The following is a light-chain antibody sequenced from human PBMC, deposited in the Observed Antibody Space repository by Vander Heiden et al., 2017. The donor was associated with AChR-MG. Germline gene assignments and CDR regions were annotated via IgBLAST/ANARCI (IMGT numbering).Light chain of an antibody. Sequence: QSPLPQPPSSSVSPGPPVTISCTGTRTNVACSDYVPWYQHHPGKAPKLMIYEVSKRPSGAPDRFSGSKSGTTASLTISGLQAEDEADYYCSSFAGSNTWVFGGGTKLTVL. CDR2: EVS. J-gene: IGLJ3*02. CDR1: RTNVACSDY. V-gene: IGLV2-8*01. CDR3: SSFAGSNTWV.